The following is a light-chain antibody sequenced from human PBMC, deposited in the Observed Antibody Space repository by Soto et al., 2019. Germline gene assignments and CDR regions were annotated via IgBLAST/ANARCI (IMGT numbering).Light chain of an antibody. V-gene: IGKV3-11*01. CDR1: QRVTTF. CDR2: XAA. J-gene: IGKJ5*01. Sequence: TQCPSTLSASAGDTVTVTCRASQRVTTFFAWYEGKPGLPPRLLIXXAAXRATGIPARFSGSGSGTDFTLTIRSLEPEDFSVYYCQRRSNWPPPITFGQGTRLEIK. CDR3: QRRSNWPPPIT.